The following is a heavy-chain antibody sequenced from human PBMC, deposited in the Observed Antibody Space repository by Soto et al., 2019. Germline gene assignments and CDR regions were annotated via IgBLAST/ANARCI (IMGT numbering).Heavy chain of an antibody. Sequence: SETLSLTCTVSGGSISSGGYYWSWIRQHPGKGLEWTGYIYYSGSTYYNPSLKSRVTISVDTSKNQFSLKLSSVTAADTAVYYCARETPRIVVVTANAFDIWGQGTMVTVSS. CDR2: IYYSGST. CDR1: GGSISSGGYY. D-gene: IGHD2-21*02. V-gene: IGHV4-31*03. J-gene: IGHJ3*02. CDR3: ARETPRIVVVTANAFDI.